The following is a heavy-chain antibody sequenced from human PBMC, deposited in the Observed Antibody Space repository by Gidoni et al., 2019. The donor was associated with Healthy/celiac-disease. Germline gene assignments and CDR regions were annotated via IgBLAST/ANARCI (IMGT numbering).Heavy chain of an antibody. D-gene: IGHD3-22*01. CDR2: ISSSSSYI. V-gene: IGHV3-21*01. Sequence: EVQLVESGGGLVKPGGSLGLSCAASGFTFSSYSMNWVRQAPGKGLEWVSSISSSSSYIYYADSVKGRFTISRDNAKNSLYLQMNSLRAEDTAVYYCARDLIVVDPNWFDPWGQGTLVTVSS. CDR3: ARDLIVVDPNWFDP. J-gene: IGHJ5*02. CDR1: GFTFSSYS.